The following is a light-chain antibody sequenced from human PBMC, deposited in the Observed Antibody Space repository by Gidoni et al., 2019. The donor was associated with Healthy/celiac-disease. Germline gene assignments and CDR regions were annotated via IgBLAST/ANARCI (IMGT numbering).Light chain of an antibody. CDR2: WAS. Sequence: QSPDSLAVSLGERATINCKSSQSVLYSSNNKNYLAWYQQKPGQPPKLLIYWASTRESGVPDRFSGSGSGTDFTLTISSLQAEDVAVYYCQQYYSTPYTFGQGTKLEIK. CDR1: QSVLYSSNNKNY. CDR3: QQYYSTPYT. V-gene: IGKV4-1*01. J-gene: IGKJ2*01.